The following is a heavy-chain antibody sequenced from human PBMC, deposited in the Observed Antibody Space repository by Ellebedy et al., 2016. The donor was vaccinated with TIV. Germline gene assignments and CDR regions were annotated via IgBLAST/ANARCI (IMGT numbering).Heavy chain of an antibody. CDR3: AREPMVRGVIRRGYAMDV. CDR2: IWYDGSNK. D-gene: IGHD3-10*01. V-gene: IGHV3-33*01. Sequence: GESLKISXAASGFTFSSYGMHWVRQAPGKGLEWVAVIWYDGSNKYYADSVKGRFTIFRDNSKNTLYLQMNSLRAEDTAVDYCAREPMVRGVIRRGYAMDVWGQGTTVTVSS. J-gene: IGHJ6*02. CDR1: GFTFSSYG.